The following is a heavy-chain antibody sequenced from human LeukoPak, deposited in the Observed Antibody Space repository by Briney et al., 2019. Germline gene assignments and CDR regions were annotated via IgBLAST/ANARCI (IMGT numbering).Heavy chain of an antibody. J-gene: IGHJ6*01. CDR1: GGSFSGYY. Sequence: KPSETLSLTCAVYGGSFSGYYWSWIRQPPGKGLEWIGEINHIGSTNYNPSLKSRVTISVDTSKTQFSLKLSSVTAADTAVYYCARGLRYYGSGSYFSPGISQKRYGMDVWGQGTTVTVSS. D-gene: IGHD3-10*01. CDR3: ARGLRYYGSGSYFSPGISQKRYGMDV. V-gene: IGHV4-34*01. CDR2: INHIGST.